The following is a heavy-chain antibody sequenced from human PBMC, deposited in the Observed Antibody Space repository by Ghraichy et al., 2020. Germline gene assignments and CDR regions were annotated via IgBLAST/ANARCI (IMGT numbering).Heavy chain of an antibody. Sequence: SQTLSLTCTVSGGSISSYYWSWIRQPPGKGLEWIGYIYYSGSTNYNPSLKSRVTISVDTSKNQFSLKLSSVTAADTAVYYCARHGTLRDYLLGPFDPWGQGTLVTVSS. V-gene: IGHV4-59*08. J-gene: IGHJ5*02. D-gene: IGHD4-17*01. CDR1: GGSISSYY. CDR2: IYYSGST. CDR3: ARHGTLRDYLLGPFDP.